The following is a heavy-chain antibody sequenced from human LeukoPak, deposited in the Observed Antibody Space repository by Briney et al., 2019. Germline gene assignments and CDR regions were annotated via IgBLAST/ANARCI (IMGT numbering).Heavy chain of an antibody. V-gene: IGHV3-23*01. J-gene: IGHJ4*02. D-gene: IGHD3-10*01. CDR3: AKDLALWFGELLSNPLFDY. Sequence: GGSLRLSCAASGFTFSSYAMSWVRQAPGKGLEWVSAISGSGGSTYYADSVKGRFTISRDNSKNTLYLQMNSLRAEDTAVYYCAKDLALWFGELLSNPLFDYWGQGTLVTVYS. CDR1: GFTFSSYA. CDR2: ISGSGGST.